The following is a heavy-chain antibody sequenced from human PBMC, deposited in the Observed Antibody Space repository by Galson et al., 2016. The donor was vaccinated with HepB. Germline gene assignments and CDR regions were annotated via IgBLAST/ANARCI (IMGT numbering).Heavy chain of an antibody. CDR3: VREPRAEAYYYDY. D-gene: IGHD6-19*01. V-gene: IGHV3-7*01. Sequence: SLRLSCATSDHTFEDYAMHWVRQAPGKGLEWVANIKGDGSRYYHLDSVRGRFTISRDNAQSSLYLHMDSLRDEDTAVYYCVREPRAEAYYYDYWGRGTLVIVSS. CDR1: DHTFEDYA. CDR2: IKGDGSRY. J-gene: IGHJ4*02.